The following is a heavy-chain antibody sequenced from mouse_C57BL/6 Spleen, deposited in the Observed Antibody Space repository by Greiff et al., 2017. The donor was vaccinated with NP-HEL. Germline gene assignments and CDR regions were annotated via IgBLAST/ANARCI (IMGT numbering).Heavy chain of an antibody. V-gene: IGHV1-82*01. J-gene: IGHJ4*01. D-gene: IGHD1-1*01. CDR3: ANHYYGSSFYAMDY. CDR2: IYPGDGDT. CDR1: GYAFSSSW. Sequence: LVESGPELVKPGASVKISRKASGYAFSSSWMNWVKQRPGKGLEWIGRIYPGDGDTNYNGKFKGKATLTADKSSSTAYMQLSSLTSEDSAVYFCANHYYGSSFYAMDYWGQGTSVTVSS.